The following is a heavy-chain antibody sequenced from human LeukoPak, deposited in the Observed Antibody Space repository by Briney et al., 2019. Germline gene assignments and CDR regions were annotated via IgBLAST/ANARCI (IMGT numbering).Heavy chain of an antibody. CDR2: ISSDGSRK. J-gene: IGHJ4*02. D-gene: IGHD3-3*01. Sequence: GGSLGLSCASSGFTFSNHGMHWVRQAPGKGLEWVAIISSDGSRKYYAHSVEGRFTISRDNSKNTLYLQMDSLRAEDTAVYYCARDRAWNYFDSWGQGTLVTVSS. CDR3: ARDRAWNYFDS. V-gene: IGHV3-30*03. CDR1: GFTFSNHG.